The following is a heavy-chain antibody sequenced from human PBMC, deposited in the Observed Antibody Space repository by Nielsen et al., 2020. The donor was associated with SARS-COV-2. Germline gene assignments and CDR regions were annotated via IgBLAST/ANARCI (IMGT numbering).Heavy chain of an antibody. D-gene: IGHD6-13*01. CDR3: ARGKTPWYPYYFDY. Sequence: GSLRLSCTVSGGSISSYYWSWIRQPPGKELEWIGYIYYTGNTNYDPSLKSRVNISLDTSKNQFSLKVTSMTAADTAVYYCARGKTPWYPYYFDYWGQGTLVTVSS. V-gene: IGHV4-59*01. CDR1: GGSISSYY. J-gene: IGHJ4*02. CDR2: IYYTGNT.